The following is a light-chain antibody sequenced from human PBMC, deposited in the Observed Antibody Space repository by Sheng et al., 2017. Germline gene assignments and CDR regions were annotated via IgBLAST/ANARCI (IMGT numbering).Light chain of an antibody. CDR2: WAS. CDR1: QSVLYSSNNKNY. CDR3: QQYNEWPMST. J-gene: IGKJ2*01. V-gene: IGKV4-1*01. Sequence: DIGMTQSPEYLAVSLGERATINCKSSQSVLYSSNNKNYLTWYQQKPGQPPKVLIYWASTRESGVPDRFSGSGSGTEFTLAISSLQSEDFAVYYCQQYNEWPMSTFGQGTKLDI.